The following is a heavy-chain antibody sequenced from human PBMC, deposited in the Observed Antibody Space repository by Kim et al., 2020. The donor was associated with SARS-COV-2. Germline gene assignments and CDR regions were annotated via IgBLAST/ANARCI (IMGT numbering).Heavy chain of an antibody. V-gene: IGHV1-3*01. CDR3: ARESLGYLTHFQTHYYYYGMDV. CDR1: GYTFTSYA. D-gene: IGHD3-9*01. J-gene: IGHJ6*02. Sequence: ASVKVSCKASGYTFTSYAMHWVRQAPGQRLEWMGWINAGNGNTKYSQKFQGRVTITRDTSASTAYMELSSLRSEDTAVYYCARESLGYLTHFQTHYYYYGMDVWGQGTTVTVSS. CDR2: INAGNGNT.